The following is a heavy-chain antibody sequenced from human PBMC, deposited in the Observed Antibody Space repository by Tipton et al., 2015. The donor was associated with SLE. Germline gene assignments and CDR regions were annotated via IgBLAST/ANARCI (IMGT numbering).Heavy chain of an antibody. Sequence: QSGPEVKKPGSSVKVSCRASGGTFSRYTLTWVRQAPGQRLEWMGGISPMFGRIQYAQKFQGRVTLTADESTSTAYMELSSLRSEDTAVYYCARSPPAYCTNGVCYEGWFHPWGQGTLVTVSS. D-gene: IGHD2-8*01. CDR2: ISPMFGRI. V-gene: IGHV1-69*01. CDR3: ARSPPAYCTNGVCYEGWFHP. CDR1: GGTFSRYT. J-gene: IGHJ5*02.